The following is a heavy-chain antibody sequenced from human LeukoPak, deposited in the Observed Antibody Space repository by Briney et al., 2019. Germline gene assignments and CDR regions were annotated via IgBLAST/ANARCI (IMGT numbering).Heavy chain of an antibody. CDR3: ARIPSLGYCSSTSCYYPDY. J-gene: IGHJ4*02. CDR2: IYYSGST. Sequence: SETLSLTCTVSGGSISSSSYYWGWIRQPPGKGLEWIGSIYYSGSTYYNPSLKSRVTISVDTSKNQFSLKLSSVTAADTAVYYCARIPSLGYCSSTSCYYPDYWGQGTLVTVSS. V-gene: IGHV4-39*01. CDR1: GGSISSSSYY. D-gene: IGHD2-2*01.